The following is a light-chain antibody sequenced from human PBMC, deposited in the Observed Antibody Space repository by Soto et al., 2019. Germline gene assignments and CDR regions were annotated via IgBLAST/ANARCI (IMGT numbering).Light chain of an antibody. Sequence: EIVFTQSPVILSVSPGEGATLSCRASQSVAGDLAWYQQTPGQVPRLLIYAASTRATGIPARFSGSGSGTDFTLTISSLQSEDFVVYYCQQYKKWPFTFGCGSKLDIK. V-gene: IGKV3-15*01. CDR2: AAS. CDR3: QQYKKWPFT. CDR1: QSVAGD. J-gene: IGKJ4*02.